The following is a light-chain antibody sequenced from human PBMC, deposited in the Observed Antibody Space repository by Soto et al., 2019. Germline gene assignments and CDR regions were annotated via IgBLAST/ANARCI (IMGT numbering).Light chain of an antibody. CDR3: QKYTNVPA. CDR2: GAS. V-gene: IGKV1-27*01. Sequence: DIQMTQSPSSLSASVGDRVTITCRASQGISNYLAWYQQIPGKVPTLLIYGASTLQSGVPSRFSGSGSGTDFTLTISSLQPEDVATYYCQKYTNVPAFGGGTKVEIK. CDR1: QGISNY. J-gene: IGKJ4*01.